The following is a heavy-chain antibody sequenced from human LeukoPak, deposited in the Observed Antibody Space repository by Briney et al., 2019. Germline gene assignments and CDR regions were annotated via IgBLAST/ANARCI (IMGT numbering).Heavy chain of an antibody. CDR2: INHSGST. CDR1: GGSFSGYY. Sequence: SETLSLTCAVYGGSFSGYYWSWIRQPPGKGLEWIGEINHSGSTNYNPSLKSRVTISVDTSKNQFSLKLSSVTAADTAVYYCAFYSNYKSIDYWGQGTLVTVSS. D-gene: IGHD4-11*01. J-gene: IGHJ4*02. V-gene: IGHV4-34*01. CDR3: AFYSNYKSIDY.